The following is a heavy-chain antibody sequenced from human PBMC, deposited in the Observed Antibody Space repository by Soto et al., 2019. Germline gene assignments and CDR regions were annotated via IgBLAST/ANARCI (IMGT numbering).Heavy chain of an antibody. J-gene: IGHJ3*02. CDR3: AKGGPDCASTTCYLLVAFVI. V-gene: IGHV3-30*18. Sequence: QVQLVQSGGGVVQPGRSLRLSCAASGFTFSSYVTHWVGQAPGKGLEWVAVRSHDGNNKYYADSVKGRFTISRDNSKNMLYLQMNSLTTEDTAVYYCAKGGPDCASTTCYLLVAFVIWGQGTMVTVSS. CDR1: GFTFSSYV. CDR2: RSHDGNNK. D-gene: IGHD2-2*01.